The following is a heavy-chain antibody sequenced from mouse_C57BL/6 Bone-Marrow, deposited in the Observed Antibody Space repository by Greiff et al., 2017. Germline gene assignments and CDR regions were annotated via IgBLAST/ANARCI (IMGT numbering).Heavy chain of an antibody. V-gene: IGHV14-4*01. D-gene: IGHD1-1*01. CDR3: THYYGSSHYFDY. Sequence: VQLQQSGAELVRPGASVKLSCTASGFNIKDDYMHWVKQRPEQGLEWIGWIDPENGDTEYASKFQGKATITADTSSNTAYLQLSSLTSEDTAVYYCTHYYGSSHYFDYWGQGTTLTVSS. CDR2: IDPENGDT. J-gene: IGHJ2*01. CDR1: GFNIKDDY.